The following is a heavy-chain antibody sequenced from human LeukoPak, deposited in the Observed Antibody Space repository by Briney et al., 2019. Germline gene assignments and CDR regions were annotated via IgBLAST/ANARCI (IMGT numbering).Heavy chain of an antibody. D-gene: IGHD5-12*01. CDR3: AREPTSGREPTSGRPLDY. CDR1: GGPISGYF. Sequence: SETLSLTCTVSGGPISGYFWTWTRQPAGKGLEWIGRMYSTGSNNYNPSLKSRVTMALDTSKNHFSLNLTSVTAADTAVYYCAREPTSGREPTSGRPLDYWGQGTLVTVSS. V-gene: IGHV4-4*07. CDR2: MYSTGSN. J-gene: IGHJ4*02.